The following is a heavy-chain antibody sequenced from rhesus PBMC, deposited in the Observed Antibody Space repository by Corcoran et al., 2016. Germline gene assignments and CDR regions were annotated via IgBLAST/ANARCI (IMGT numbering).Heavy chain of an antibody. CDR1: GFTFSSYG. D-gene: IGHD2-27*01. V-gene: IGHV3-54*02. CDR2: ISYDVSKK. Sequence: EVQLVESGGGLVQPGGSLRLSCAASGFTFSSYGMHWVRQAPGKGLEWVAVISYDVSKKDCADSVKNRFTISRENSKNMLYIQMNNLTLEYTAVYYCARESGMTSPFFDCWGQGVLVTVSS. J-gene: IGHJ4*01. CDR3: ARESGMTSPFFDC.